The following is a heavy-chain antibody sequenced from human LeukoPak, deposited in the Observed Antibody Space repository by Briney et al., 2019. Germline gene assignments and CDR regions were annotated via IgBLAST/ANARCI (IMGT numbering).Heavy chain of an antibody. J-gene: IGHJ5*02. CDR1: GGSFSGYY. CDR2: INHSGST. Sequence: SETLSLTCAVYGGSFSGYYWSWIRLPPGKGLEWIGEINHSGSTNYNPSLKSRVTISVDTSKNQFSLKLSSVTAADTAVYYCVRGPRILLWFGELLGNWFDPWGQGTLVTVSS. CDR3: VRGPRILLWFGELLGNWFDP. D-gene: IGHD3-10*01. V-gene: IGHV4-34*01.